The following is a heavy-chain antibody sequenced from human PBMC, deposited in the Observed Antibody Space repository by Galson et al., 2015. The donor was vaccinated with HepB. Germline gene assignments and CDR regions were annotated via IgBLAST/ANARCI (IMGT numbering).Heavy chain of an antibody. CDR2: IKQDGSEN. J-gene: IGHJ1*01. CDR1: GFTFSSYW. V-gene: IGHV3-7*03. CDR3: ARGPRGEYFQH. Sequence: SLRLSCAASGFTFSSYWMSWVRQAPGKGLEWVANIKQDGSENYYVDSVKGRFTISRDNAKNSLYLQMNSLRAEDTAVYYCARGPRGEYFQHWGQGTLVTVSS.